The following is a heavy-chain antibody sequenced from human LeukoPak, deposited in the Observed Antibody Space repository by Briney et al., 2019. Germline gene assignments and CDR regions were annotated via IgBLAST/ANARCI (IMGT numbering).Heavy chain of an antibody. CDR1: GFTFSYYT. V-gene: IGHV3-21*01. J-gene: IGHJ4*02. Sequence: GGSLRLSCAASGFTFSYYTMIWVRQAPGRGLEWVSFISSSSTYIYYADSVKGRFTISRDNAKNSLYLQMNSLRDEDTAVYYCARAHIVVVTATAGLDYWGQGTLVTVSS. D-gene: IGHD2-21*02. CDR2: ISSSSTYI. CDR3: ARAHIVVVTATAGLDY.